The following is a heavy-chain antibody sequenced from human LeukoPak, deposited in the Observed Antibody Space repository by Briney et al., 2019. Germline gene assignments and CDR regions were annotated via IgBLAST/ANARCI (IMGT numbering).Heavy chain of an antibody. V-gene: IGHV4-39*01. D-gene: IGHD3-16*02. J-gene: IGHJ4*02. CDR1: GGSISSSSYY. Sequence: PSETLSLTCTVSGGSISSSSYYWGWIRQPPGKGLEWIGSIYYSGSTYYNPSLKSRVTISVDTSKNQFSLKLSSVTAADTAVYYCARSPYDYVWGSYRNPYYFDYWGQGTLVTVSS. CDR2: IYYSGST. CDR3: ARSPYDYVWGSYRNPYYFDY.